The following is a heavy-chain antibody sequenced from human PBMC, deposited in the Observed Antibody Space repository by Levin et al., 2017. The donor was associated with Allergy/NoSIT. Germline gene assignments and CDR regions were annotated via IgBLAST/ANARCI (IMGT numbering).Heavy chain of an antibody. Sequence: GESLKISCAASGFTFSSYSMNWVRQAPGKGLEWVSSISSSSSYIYYADSVKGRFTISRDNAKNSLYLQMNSLRAEDTAVYYCARVATYYSWRQLVRGSLDYWGQGTLVTVSS. CDR3: ARVATYYSWRQLVRGSLDY. CDR1: GFTFSSYS. CDR2: ISSSSSYI. D-gene: IGHD6-6*01. V-gene: IGHV3-21*01. J-gene: IGHJ4*02.